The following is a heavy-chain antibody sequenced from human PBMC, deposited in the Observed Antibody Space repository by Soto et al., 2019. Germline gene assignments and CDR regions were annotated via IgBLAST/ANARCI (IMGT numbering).Heavy chain of an antibody. CDR2: IYSGGST. D-gene: IGHD6-13*01. CDR3: ASERTGYSSSWYGGWFDP. Sequence: EVQLVESGGGLVQPGGSLRLSCAASGFTVSSNYMSWVRQAPGKGLEWVSVIYSGGSTYYADSVKGRFTISRDNSKNTLYRQMNSLRAEDTAVYYCASERTGYSSSWYGGWFDPWGQGTLVTVSS. J-gene: IGHJ5*02. V-gene: IGHV3-66*01. CDR1: GFTVSSNY.